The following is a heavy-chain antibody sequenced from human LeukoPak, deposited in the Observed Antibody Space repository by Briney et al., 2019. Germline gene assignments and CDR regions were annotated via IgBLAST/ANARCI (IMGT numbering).Heavy chain of an antibody. CDR2: IWYDGSNK. D-gene: IGHD5-12*01. J-gene: IGHJ4*02. CDR1: GFTFSSYG. V-gene: IGHV3-33*06. Sequence: QPGGSLRLSCAASGFTFSSYGIHWVRQAPGKGLEWVAVIWYDGSNKYYADSVKGRFTISRDNSKNTLYLQMNSLRAEDTAVYYCAKDRGYSRNEALDYWGQGTLVTVSS. CDR3: AKDRGYSRNEALDY.